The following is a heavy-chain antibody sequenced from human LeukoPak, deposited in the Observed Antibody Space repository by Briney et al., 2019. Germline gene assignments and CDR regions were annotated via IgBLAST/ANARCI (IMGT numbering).Heavy chain of an antibody. Sequence: SETLSLTCAVSGGSMRRYYWSWIRQPPGKGLEWIGHIYYSGSTNYNPSLKSRVTISVDTSKNQFSLKLSSVTAADTAMYYCARAAQGGAHYWGQGTLVTVSS. CDR2: IYYSGST. D-gene: IGHD3-16*01. J-gene: IGHJ4*02. CDR1: GGSMRRYY. V-gene: IGHV4-59*01. CDR3: ARAAQGGAHY.